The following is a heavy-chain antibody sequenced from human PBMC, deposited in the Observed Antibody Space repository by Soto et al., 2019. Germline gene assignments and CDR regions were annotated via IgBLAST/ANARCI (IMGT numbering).Heavy chain of an antibody. D-gene: IGHD1-26*01. CDR2: ISGSGGST. J-gene: IGHJ4*02. CDR3: ARRGSGIYYDY. CDR1: AFTFSSCA. Sequence: EVQLLESGGGLVQPGGSLRLSCAASAFTFSSCAMNWVRQAPGKGLEWVSVISGSGGSTYYADSVKGRFTISRDNSKNTLYLQMNSLRAEDTAVYYCARRGSGIYYDYWGQGTLVTVSS. V-gene: IGHV3-23*01.